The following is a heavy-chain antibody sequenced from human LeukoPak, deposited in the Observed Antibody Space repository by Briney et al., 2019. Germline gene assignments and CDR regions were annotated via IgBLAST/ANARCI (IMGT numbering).Heavy chain of an antibody. Sequence: SEALSLTCIVSGGSISSYFWNWIRQPAGKGLEWIGRIYISGNTNYNPFLKSRVTISVDTSKNQFSLKLSSVTAADTAVYYCARDPGGYCSGGSCLYYWGQGTLVTVSS. D-gene: IGHD2-15*01. CDR2: IYISGNT. J-gene: IGHJ4*02. V-gene: IGHV4-4*07. CDR3: ARDPGGYCSGGSCLYY. CDR1: GGSISSYF.